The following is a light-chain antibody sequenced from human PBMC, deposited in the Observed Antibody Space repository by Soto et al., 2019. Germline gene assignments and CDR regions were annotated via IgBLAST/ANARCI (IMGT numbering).Light chain of an antibody. Sequence: VLTQSPGTLSLSPGERATLSCRASQSVSSNYLPCYQQKPGQAPRLLIYGASNRATGIPDRFSGSGSGTDFTLTISRLEPEDFAVYYCQQYGSSGTFGQGTKVDIK. V-gene: IGKV3-20*01. CDR2: GAS. CDR1: QSVSSNY. J-gene: IGKJ1*01. CDR3: QQYGSSGT.